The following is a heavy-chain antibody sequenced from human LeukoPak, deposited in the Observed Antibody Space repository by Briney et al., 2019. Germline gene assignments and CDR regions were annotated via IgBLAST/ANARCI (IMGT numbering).Heavy chain of an antibody. D-gene: IGHD3-22*01. CDR2: ISSSSSYI. Sequence: GGSLRLSCAASGFTFSSYSMNWVRQAPGKGLEWVSSISSSSSYIYYADSVKGRFTISRDNAKNSLYLQMNGLRAEDTAVYYCARDPYYYYDSSGYPNWFDPWGQGTLVTVSS. V-gene: IGHV3-21*01. J-gene: IGHJ5*02. CDR1: GFTFSSYS. CDR3: ARDPYYYYDSSGYPNWFDP.